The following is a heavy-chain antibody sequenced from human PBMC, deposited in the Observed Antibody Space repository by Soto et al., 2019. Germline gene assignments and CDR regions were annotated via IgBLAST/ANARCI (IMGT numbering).Heavy chain of an antibody. CDR3: ARGYCSSTSCYSWFDP. CDR1: GYTFTSYA. CDR2: INAGNGNT. J-gene: IGHJ5*02. Sequence: ASVKVSCKASGYTFTSYAMHWVRQAPGQRLEWMGWINAGNGNTKYSQKFQGRVTITRDTSASTAYMELSSLRSEDTAVYYCARGYCSSTSCYSWFDPWGQGTLVTV. D-gene: IGHD2-2*01. V-gene: IGHV1-3*01.